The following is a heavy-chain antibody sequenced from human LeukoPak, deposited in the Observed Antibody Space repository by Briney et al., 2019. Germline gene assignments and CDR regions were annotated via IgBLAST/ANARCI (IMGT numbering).Heavy chain of an antibody. Sequence: GASVKVSCKASGYTFTDYGISWVRQAPGQGLEWMGWISAYNGNTNYAQKPQGRVTMTTDTSTSTAYMELRSLRSDDTAVYYCAGDVGATTPWYFDLWGRGTLVTVSS. J-gene: IGHJ2*01. CDR3: AGDVGATTPWYFDL. CDR1: GYTFTDYG. V-gene: IGHV1-18*01. CDR2: ISAYNGNT. D-gene: IGHD1-26*01.